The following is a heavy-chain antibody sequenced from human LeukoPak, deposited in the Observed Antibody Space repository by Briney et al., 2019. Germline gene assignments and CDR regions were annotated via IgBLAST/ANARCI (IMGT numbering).Heavy chain of an antibody. D-gene: IGHD3-22*01. J-gene: IGHJ4*02. V-gene: IGHV1-46*01. CDR1: GYTFTSCY. Sequence: ASVKVSCKASGYTFTSCYMHWVRQAPGQGLEWMGIINPSGGSTSYAQKFQGRVTMTRDTSTSTVYMELSSLRSEDTAVYYCARDFSHYYDSSGYSDYWGQGTLVTVSS. CDR2: INPSGGST. CDR3: ARDFSHYYDSSGYSDY.